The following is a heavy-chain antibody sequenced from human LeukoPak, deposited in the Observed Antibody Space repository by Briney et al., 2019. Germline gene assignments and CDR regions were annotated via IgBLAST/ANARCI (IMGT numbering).Heavy chain of an antibody. Sequence: ASVKVSCKASGYTFTSYYMHWVRQAPGQGLEWMGIINPSGGGTSYAQKFQGRVTMTRDMSTSTVYMELSSLRSEDTAVYYCARDRDYYDSSGYYWDWFDPWGQGTLATVSS. J-gene: IGHJ5*02. CDR2: INPSGGGT. V-gene: IGHV1-46*01. CDR3: ARDRDYYDSSGYYWDWFDP. D-gene: IGHD3-22*01. CDR1: GYTFTSYY.